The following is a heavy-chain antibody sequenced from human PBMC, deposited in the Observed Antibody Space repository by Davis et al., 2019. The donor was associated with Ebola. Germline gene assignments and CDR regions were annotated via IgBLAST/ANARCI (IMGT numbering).Heavy chain of an antibody. V-gene: IGHV3-30*04. CDR3: ARDRSTIFGVVQNWFDP. CDR2: ISYDGSNK. CDR1: GFTFSSYA. Sequence: GESLKISCAASGFTFSSYAMHWVRQAPGKGLEWVAVISYDGSNKYYADSVKGRFTISRDNSKNTLYLQMNSLRAEDTAVYYCARDRSTIFGVVQNWFDPWGQGTLVTVSS. J-gene: IGHJ5*02. D-gene: IGHD3-3*01.